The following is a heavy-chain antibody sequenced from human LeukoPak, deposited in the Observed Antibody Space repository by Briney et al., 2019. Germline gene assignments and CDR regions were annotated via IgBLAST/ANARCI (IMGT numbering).Heavy chain of an antibody. D-gene: IGHD3-22*01. CDR1: GISISSYH. Sequence: PSEALSLTCTVSGISISSYHWSWIRQPPGKGLEWSGYIYYSESTNYKPSLKSGVTISVDTSKNQFSLKLSSVTAADTAVYYCAGTTLDYYDSSGSYAFDIWGQGKMVIVSS. CDR2: IYYSEST. J-gene: IGHJ3*02. CDR3: AGTTLDYYDSSGSYAFDI. V-gene: IGHV4-59*01.